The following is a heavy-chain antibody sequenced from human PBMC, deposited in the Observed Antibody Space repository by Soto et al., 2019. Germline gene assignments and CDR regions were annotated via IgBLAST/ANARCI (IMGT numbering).Heavy chain of an antibody. D-gene: IGHD5-18*01. Sequence: QVQLVQSGAEVKKPGSSVKVSCKASGGTFSSYAISWVRQAPGQGLEWMGGIIPIFGTANYAQKFQGRVTITADESTSTAYMELSSLRSEDTAVFYCARDRLIQLWSPGYHYGMDVCGQGTTVTVSS. V-gene: IGHV1-69*01. CDR2: IIPIFGTA. CDR1: GGTFSSYA. CDR3: ARDRLIQLWSPGYHYGMDV. J-gene: IGHJ6*02.